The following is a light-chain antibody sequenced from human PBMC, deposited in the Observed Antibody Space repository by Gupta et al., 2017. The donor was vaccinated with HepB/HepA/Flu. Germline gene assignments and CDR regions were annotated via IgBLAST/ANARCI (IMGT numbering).Light chain of an antibody. CDR3: QQCNDWPRT. V-gene: IGKV3-15*01. CDR1: QSVSSN. Sequence: ETVMTQSPATLSVSPGERATLSCRASQSVSSNVAWYQQKPGQAPRLVIYGASTRATGIPARFSGSGSGTEFTLTITSLQSEDFGVYYCQQCNDWPRTFGQGTXVEIK. J-gene: IGKJ1*01. CDR2: GAS.